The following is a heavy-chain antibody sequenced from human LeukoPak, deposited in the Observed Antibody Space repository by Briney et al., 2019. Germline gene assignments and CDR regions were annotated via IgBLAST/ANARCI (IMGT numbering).Heavy chain of an antibody. D-gene: IGHD1-14*01. CDR3: ARDRNSRSFDY. CDR2: ISSSSSYI. Sequence: GSLRLSCAASGFTFSSYSMNWVRQAPGKGLEWVSSISSSSSYIYYTDSVKGRFTISRDNAKNSLYLQMNSLRAEDTAVYYCARDRNSRSFDYWGQGTLVTVSS. CDR1: GFTFSSYS. V-gene: IGHV3-21*01. J-gene: IGHJ4*02.